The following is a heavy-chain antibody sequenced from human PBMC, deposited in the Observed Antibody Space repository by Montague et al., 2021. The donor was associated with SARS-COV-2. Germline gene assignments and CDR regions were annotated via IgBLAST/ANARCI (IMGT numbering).Heavy chain of an antibody. CDR1: GGSISSSNYY. CDR2: IYDSGST. Sequence: SETLSLTCTVSGGSISSSNYYWDWIRRPPGKGLEWIGSIYDSGSTYYXPSLKSRVTISVDTSKNRFSLKLSSVTAADTAVYYCARRGRKLLPVATTIGGFDIWGQGTMVTVSS. D-gene: IGHD5-12*01. V-gene: IGHV4-39*02. CDR3: ARRGRKLLPVATTIGGFDI. J-gene: IGHJ3*02.